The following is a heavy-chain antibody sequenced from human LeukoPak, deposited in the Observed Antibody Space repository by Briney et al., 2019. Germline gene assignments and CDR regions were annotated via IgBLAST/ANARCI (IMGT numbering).Heavy chain of an antibody. V-gene: IGHV3-30-3*01. CDR2: ISYDGSNK. CDR3: ARKAVDTSYMDV. Sequence: GGSLRLSCAASGFTFSSYAMHWVRQAPGKGLEWVAVISYDGSNKYYADSVKGRFTISRDNSKNTLYLQMNSLRAEDTAVYYCARKAVDTSYMDVWGKGTTVTVSS. CDR1: GFTFSSYA. J-gene: IGHJ6*03. D-gene: IGHD2-2*02.